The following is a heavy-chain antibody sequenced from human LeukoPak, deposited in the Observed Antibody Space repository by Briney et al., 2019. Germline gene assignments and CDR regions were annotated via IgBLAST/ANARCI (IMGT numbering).Heavy chain of an antibody. CDR1: GGPISSIIYY. V-gene: IGHV4-39*01. CDR2: IHYSGST. D-gene: IGHD3-10*01. CDR3: ARHSRSVDYGSGSYTWDY. Sequence: SETLSLTCTVSGGPISSIIYYWGWIRQPPGKGLEWIGTIHYSGSTYYNLSLKSRVTISVDTSRNQFSLKLSSVTAADTAVYYCARHSRSVDYGSGSYTWDYWGQGTPVTVSS. J-gene: IGHJ4*02.